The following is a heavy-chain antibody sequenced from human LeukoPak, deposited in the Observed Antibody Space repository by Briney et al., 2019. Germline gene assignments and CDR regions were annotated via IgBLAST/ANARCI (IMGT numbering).Heavy chain of an antibody. CDR1: GFTFSGYA. V-gene: IGHV3-23*01. CDR2: ISGSGGST. J-gene: IGHJ4*02. D-gene: IGHD5-18*01. Sequence: GGSLRLSCAASGFTFSGYAMNWVRQAPGKGLEWVSAISGSGGSTYYADSVKGRFTISRDNSKNTLYLQMNSLRAEDTAVYYCAVRYSYGSENFDYWGQGTLVTVSS. CDR3: AVRYSYGSENFDY.